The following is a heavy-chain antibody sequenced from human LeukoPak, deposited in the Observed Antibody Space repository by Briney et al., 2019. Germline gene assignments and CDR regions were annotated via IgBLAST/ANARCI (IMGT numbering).Heavy chain of an antibody. J-gene: IGHJ4*02. CDR3: ADSGSYYYFDD. Sequence: SETLSLTCTVSGGSISSYYRSWIRQPPGKGLEWIGTMYYSGSTYYNPSLKSRVTISVDTSKNQFSLRLNSVTAADTAVYFCADSGSYYYFDDWGQGTLVTVSS. CDR2: MYYSGST. V-gene: IGHV4-59*04. CDR1: GGSISSYY. D-gene: IGHD3-10*01.